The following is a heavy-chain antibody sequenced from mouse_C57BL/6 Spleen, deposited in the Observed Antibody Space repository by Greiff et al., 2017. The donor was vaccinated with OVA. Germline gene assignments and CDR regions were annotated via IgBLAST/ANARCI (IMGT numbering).Heavy chain of an antibody. D-gene: IGHD1-1*01. Sequence: EVQGVESGGGLVQPGGSLKLSCAASGFTFSDYYMYWVRQTPEKRLEWVAYISNGGGSTYYPDTVKGRFTLARDNAKNTLYLQMSRLKSEDTAMYYCARRSPLYYGSSYYFDYWGQGTTLTVSS. CDR3: ARRSPLYYGSSYYFDY. V-gene: IGHV5-12*01. J-gene: IGHJ2*01. CDR2: ISNGGGST. CDR1: GFTFSDYY.